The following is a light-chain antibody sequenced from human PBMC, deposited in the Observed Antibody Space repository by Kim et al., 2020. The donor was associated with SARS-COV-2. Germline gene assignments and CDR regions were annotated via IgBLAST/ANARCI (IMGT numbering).Light chain of an antibody. CDR2: QDS. CDR1: KLGDKY. CDR3: QAWDSSTYV. Sequence: SYELTQPPSVSVSPGQTASITCSGDKLGDKYACWYQQKPGQSPVLVIYQDSKRPSGIPERFSGSNSGNTATLNISGTQAMDEADYYCQAWDSSTYVFGTG. J-gene: IGLJ1*01. V-gene: IGLV3-1*01.